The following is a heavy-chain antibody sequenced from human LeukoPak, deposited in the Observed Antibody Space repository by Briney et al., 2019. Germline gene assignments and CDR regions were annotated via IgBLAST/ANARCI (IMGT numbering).Heavy chain of an antibody. CDR2: IIPIFGTA. CDR3: ARDSGWARYYFDY. D-gene: IGHD6-19*01. Sequence: GASVKVSCKASGGTFTSYAISWVRQAPGQGLEWMGGIIPIFGTANYAQKFQGRVTITADESTSTAYMELSSLRSEDTAVYYCARDSGWARYYFDYWGQGTLVTVSS. CDR1: GGTFTSYA. J-gene: IGHJ4*02. V-gene: IGHV1-69*01.